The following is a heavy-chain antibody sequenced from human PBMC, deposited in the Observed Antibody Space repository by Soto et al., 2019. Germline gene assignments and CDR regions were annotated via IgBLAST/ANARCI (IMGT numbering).Heavy chain of an antibody. D-gene: IGHD3-10*01. Sequence: LGECLKSSCKGSGYSFTSDWISWVRQMPGKGREWRGRIDPSDSYTNYSPSFQGHVTISADKSISTAYLQWSSLKASDTAMYYCARHAPYGSGSYYNSYYYGMDVWGQGTTVTVSS. J-gene: IGHJ6*02. CDR3: ARHAPYGSGSYYNSYYYGMDV. V-gene: IGHV5-10-1*01. CDR1: GYSFTSDW. CDR2: IDPSDSYT.